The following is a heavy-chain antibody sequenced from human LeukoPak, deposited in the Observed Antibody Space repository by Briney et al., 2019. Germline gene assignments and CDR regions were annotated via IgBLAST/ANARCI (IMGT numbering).Heavy chain of an antibody. D-gene: IGHD5-24*01. Sequence: GASVKVSCKASGYTFTDYHIHWVRQAPGQGLEWMGWINPSTGGTNYAQNFQGRVTMTRDTSITTSYMELSSLLSDDTALYYCARGGHGHTENDYWGQVTLVTVSS. V-gene: IGHV1-2*02. CDR2: INPSTGGT. CDR1: GYTFTDYH. J-gene: IGHJ4*02. CDR3: ARGGHGHTENDY.